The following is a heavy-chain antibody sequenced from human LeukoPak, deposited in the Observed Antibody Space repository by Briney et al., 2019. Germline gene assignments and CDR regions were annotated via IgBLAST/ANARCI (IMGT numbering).Heavy chain of an antibody. Sequence: PGGSLRLSCAASGFIFSSYGMHWVRQAPGKGLEWVAVISYDGSNKYYAGSVKGRFTISRDNSKNTLYLQMNSLRAEDTAVYYCAKHYSSSWSPYFDYWGQGTLVTVSS. J-gene: IGHJ4*02. CDR3: AKHYSSSWSPYFDY. CDR1: GFIFSSYG. D-gene: IGHD6-13*01. CDR2: ISYDGSNK. V-gene: IGHV3-30*18.